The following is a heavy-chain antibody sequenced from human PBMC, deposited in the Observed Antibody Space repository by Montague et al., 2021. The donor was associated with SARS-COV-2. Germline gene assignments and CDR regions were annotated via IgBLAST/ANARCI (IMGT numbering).Heavy chain of an antibody. CDR3: AKQPGAGAVVYWYFDL. Sequence: SLRLSCAASGFAFNNFATSWVRQAPGKGLEWVSSIFGSAAGTYYADSVKGRFTISRDNSKNTLYLQMNSLKAEDTAKYYCAKQPGAGAVVYWYFDLWGRGTVVSVSS. J-gene: IGHJ2*01. D-gene: IGHD6-19*01. V-gene: IGHV3-23*01. CDR2: IFGSAAGT. CDR1: GFAFNNFA.